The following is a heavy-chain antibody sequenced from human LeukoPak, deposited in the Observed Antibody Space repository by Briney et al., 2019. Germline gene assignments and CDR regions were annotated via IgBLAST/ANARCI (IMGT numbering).Heavy chain of an antibody. CDR2: ISGSGGST. CDR1: AFTLSHYD. Sequence: PGGSLRLSCAPSAFTLSHYDMHWVRQAPGKGLEWVSAISGSGGSTYYADSVKGRFTISRDNSKNTLYLQMNSLRAEDTAVYYCARDPMVRGVMPGLAYYYYTDVWGKGTTVTVSS. D-gene: IGHD3-10*01. J-gene: IGHJ6*03. CDR3: ARDPMVRGVMPGLAYYYYTDV. V-gene: IGHV3-23*01.